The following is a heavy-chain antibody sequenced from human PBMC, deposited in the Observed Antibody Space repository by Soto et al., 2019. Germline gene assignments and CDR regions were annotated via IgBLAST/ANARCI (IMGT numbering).Heavy chain of an antibody. CDR3: AKDRHLIATAGHGKET. V-gene: IGHV3-9*01. J-gene: IGHJ6*02. Sequence: EVQLVESGGGLVQPGRSLRLSCAASGFTFDDYAMHWVRQAPGRGLEWVSSISWNSGAIGYADSLMGRFTISRDNAKNCLYLQMNSLRPEDTALYYCAKDRHLIATAGHGKETRGQGTKVTVSS. CDR2: ISWNSGAI. D-gene: IGHD6-13*01. CDR1: GFTFDDYA.